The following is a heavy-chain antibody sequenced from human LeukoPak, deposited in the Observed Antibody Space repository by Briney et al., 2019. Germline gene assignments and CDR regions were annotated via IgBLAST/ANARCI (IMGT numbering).Heavy chain of an antibody. CDR1: RGPISSRSYY. V-gene: IGHV4-39*01. CDR3: ARRGVTGEYFDY. Sequence: SETLSLTCSVSRGPISSRSYYWGWIRQPPGKGLECIGSFYYNGSTYSNPSLKSRVTISVDTSKNQFSLKLSSVPAADTAVYYCARRGVTGEYFDYWGPGTLVTVSS. D-gene: IGHD4-11*01. J-gene: IGHJ4*02. CDR2: FYYNGST.